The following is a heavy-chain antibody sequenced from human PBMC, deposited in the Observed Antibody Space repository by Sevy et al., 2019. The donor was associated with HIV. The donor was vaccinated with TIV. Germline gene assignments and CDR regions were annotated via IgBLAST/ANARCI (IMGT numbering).Heavy chain of an antibody. CDR1: GFTFSSYA. J-gene: IGHJ4*02. Sequence: GGSLRLSCAASGFTFSSYAVSWVRQAPGKGLEWVSFISGSGGTTYYADSVKGRFTMSRDNSKNILYLQMNSLRAEDTAVYYCARSDDSSGYYLYYFEYWGQGTVVTVSS. CDR3: ARSDDSSGYYLYYFEY. D-gene: IGHD3-22*01. CDR2: ISGSGGTT. V-gene: IGHV3-23*01.